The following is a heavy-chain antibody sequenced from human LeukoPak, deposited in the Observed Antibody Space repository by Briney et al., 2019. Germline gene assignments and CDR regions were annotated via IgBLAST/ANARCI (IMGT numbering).Heavy chain of an antibody. CDR2: IQQEGSEK. D-gene: IGHD3-10*01. CDR1: GFTFRSCW. Sequence: TGGSLRLSCAASGFTFRSCWMTWVRQAPGKELEWVANIQQEGSEKNYVDSVKGRCTISRDNAKNLLYLQMNSLRAEDTAMYYCVRDGSGWDYWGQGILVTVSS. CDR3: VRDGSGWDY. V-gene: IGHV3-7*05. J-gene: IGHJ4*02.